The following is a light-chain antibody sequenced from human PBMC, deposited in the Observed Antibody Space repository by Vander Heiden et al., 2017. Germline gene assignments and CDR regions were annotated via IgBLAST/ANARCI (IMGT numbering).Light chain of an antibody. CDR3: QVWDRSSDLVV. CDR2: DDS. CDR1: NIGSKS. Sequence: SYMLPQPPLVSVAPGQTSRITCGRNNIGSKSVHWYKQKPGPAPVLVVFDDSDRHSVIPERFSGSNSGNTATLTISRVEAGDEADYYCQVWDRSSDLVVFGGGTKLTVL. J-gene: IGLJ2*01. V-gene: IGLV3-21*02.